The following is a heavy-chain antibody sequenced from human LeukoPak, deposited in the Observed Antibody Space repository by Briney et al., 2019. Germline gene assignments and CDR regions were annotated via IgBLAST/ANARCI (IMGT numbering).Heavy chain of an antibody. CDR1: GYTFTSYG. CDR2: ISAYNGNT. D-gene: IGHD4-17*01. CDR3: ARILYGDYLFDY. J-gene: IGHJ4*02. Sequence: ASVKVSCKASGYTFTSYGISWVRQAPGQGLEWMGWISAYNGNTNYAQKLQGRVTMTTDTSTSTAYMELRGLRSDDTAVYYCARILYGDYLFDYWGQGTLVTVSS. V-gene: IGHV1-18*04.